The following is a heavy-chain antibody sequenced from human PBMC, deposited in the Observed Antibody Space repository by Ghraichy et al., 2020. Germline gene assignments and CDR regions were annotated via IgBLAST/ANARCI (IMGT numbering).Heavy chain of an antibody. CDR2: IIPILGIA. CDR1: GGTFSSYA. D-gene: IGHD6-13*01. Sequence: SVKVSCKASGGTFSSYAISWVRQAPGQGLEWMGRIIPILGIANYAQKFQGRVTITADKSTSTAYMELSSLRSEDTAVYYCARGLGIAAAGTGGVFDYWGQGTLVTVSS. J-gene: IGHJ4*02. V-gene: IGHV1-69*04. CDR3: ARGLGIAAAGTGGVFDY.